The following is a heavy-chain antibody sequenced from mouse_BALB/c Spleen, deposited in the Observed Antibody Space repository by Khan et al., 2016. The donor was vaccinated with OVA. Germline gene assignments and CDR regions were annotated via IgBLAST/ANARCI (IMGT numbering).Heavy chain of an antibody. CDR3: QRVGLYNGIYVAWFAY. CDR1: GYTFTSYT. D-gene: IGHD2-1*01. J-gene: IGHJ3*01. V-gene: IGHV1-4*01. CDR2: INPTNIYT. Sequence: QVQLKQSGAELARPGASVKMSCKASGYTFTSYTIHWVKQRPGQGLEWIGYINPTNIYTNYNQKFRDKATLTADKSSRTAYMQLSSLTSEDSAVYYYQRVGLYNGIYVAWFAYWGQGTLVTVSA.